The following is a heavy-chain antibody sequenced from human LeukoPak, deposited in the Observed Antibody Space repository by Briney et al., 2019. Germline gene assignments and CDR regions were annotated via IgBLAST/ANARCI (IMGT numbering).Heavy chain of an antibody. Sequence: AASVKVSCTASGYTFTGYFMHWVRQAPGQGPEWMGWINPSSGVTNYAQKFQGKVTMTRDTSISTAYMELSSLTSDDTAVYYCARGRGGWYNFDYWGQGTLITVSS. V-gene: IGHV1-2*02. J-gene: IGHJ4*02. CDR1: GYTFTGYF. D-gene: IGHD6-19*01. CDR2: INPSSGVT. CDR3: ARGRGGWYNFDY.